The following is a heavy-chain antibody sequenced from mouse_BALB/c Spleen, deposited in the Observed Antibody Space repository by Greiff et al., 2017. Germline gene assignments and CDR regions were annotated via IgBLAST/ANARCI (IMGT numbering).Heavy chain of an antibody. J-gene: IGHJ4*01. CDR1: GFAFSSYD. V-gene: IGHV5-12-1*01. CDR3: ARQDGYYDYAMDY. Sequence: EVMLVESGGGLVKPGGSLKLSCAASGFAFSSYDMSWVRQTPEKRLEWVAYISSGGGSTYYPDTVKGRFTISRDNAKNTLYLQMSSLKSEDTAMYYCARQDGYYDYAMDYWGQGTSVTVSS. CDR2: ISSGGGST. D-gene: IGHD2-3*01.